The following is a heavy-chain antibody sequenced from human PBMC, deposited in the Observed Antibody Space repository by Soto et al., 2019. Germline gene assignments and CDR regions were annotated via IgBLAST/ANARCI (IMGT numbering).Heavy chain of an antibody. CDR3: ARDTEMATTEY. Sequence: ASVKVSCKASGGTFSSYAISWVRQAPGQGLEWMGGIIPIFGTANYAQKFQGRVTITADESTSTAYMDLSSLRSEDTAVYYCARDTEMATTEYWGQGTLVTVSS. J-gene: IGHJ4*02. CDR1: GGTFSSYA. V-gene: IGHV1-69*13. D-gene: IGHD5-12*01. CDR2: IIPIFGTA.